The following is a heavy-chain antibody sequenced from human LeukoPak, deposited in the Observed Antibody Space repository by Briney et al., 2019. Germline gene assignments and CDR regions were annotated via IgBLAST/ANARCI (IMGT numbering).Heavy chain of an antibody. V-gene: IGHV3-73*01. J-gene: IGHJ4*02. CDR2: IRSKANSYAT. Sequence: GGSLRLSCAASGFSFSGSAMHWVRQASGKGLEWVGRIRSKANSYATAYAASVKGRFTISRDDSKNTAYLQMNSLKTEDTAVYYCTRHDGDGYRHWGQGTLVTVSS. D-gene: IGHD5-24*01. CDR1: GFSFSGSA. CDR3: TRHDGDGYRH.